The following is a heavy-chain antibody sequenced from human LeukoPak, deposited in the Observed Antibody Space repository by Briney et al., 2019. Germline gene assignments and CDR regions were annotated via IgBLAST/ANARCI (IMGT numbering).Heavy chain of an antibody. CDR3: AKPKGVYDILTGFDY. D-gene: IGHD3-9*01. CDR1: GFTFSIYT. V-gene: IGHV3-23*01. CDR2: ISGSGGST. Sequence: GGSRRLSCAASGFTFSIYTMNWVRQAPGKGLEWVSAISGSGGSTYYADSVKGRFTISRDNSKNTLYLQMNSLRAEDTAVYYCAKPKGVYDILTGFDYWGQGTLVTVSS. J-gene: IGHJ4*02.